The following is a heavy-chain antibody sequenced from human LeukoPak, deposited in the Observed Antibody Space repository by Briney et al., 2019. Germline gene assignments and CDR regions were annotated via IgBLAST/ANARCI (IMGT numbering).Heavy chain of an antibody. D-gene: IGHD3-16*02. CDR3: AKGSSSKSFDY. V-gene: IGHV3-7*03. J-gene: IGHJ4*02. CDR2: IKQDGSEK. Sequence: GGSLRLSCAASGFTFSSYWMSWVRQAPGKGLEWVANIKQDGSEKYYVDSVKGRFTISRDNAKNSLYLQMNSLRAEDTAVYYCAKGSSSKSFDYWGQGTLVTVSS. CDR1: GFTFSSYW.